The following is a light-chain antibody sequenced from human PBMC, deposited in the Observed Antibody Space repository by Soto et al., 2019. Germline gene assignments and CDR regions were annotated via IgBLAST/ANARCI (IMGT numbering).Light chain of an antibody. CDR1: QTVSDNY. V-gene: IGKV3-20*01. CDR3: HQYSTSPT. CDR2: GAS. Sequence: EILLTQSPGTLSLSPGERATLSCRASQTVSDNYVAWYQQKPGQAPRLLFFGASVRVTGFPDRFSGSGSGTDFTFTISRLEPEDFAVYFCHQYSTSPTFGLGTKV. J-gene: IGKJ1*01.